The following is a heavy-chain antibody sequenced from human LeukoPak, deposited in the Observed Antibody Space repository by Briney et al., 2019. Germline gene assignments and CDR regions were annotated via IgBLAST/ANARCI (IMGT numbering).Heavy chain of an antibody. CDR2: TSAYNDHT. V-gene: IGHV1-18*04. Sequence: ASVKVSCKASGYSFTSYGISWVRQAPGQGLEGMGWTSAYNDHTNYAQKVQGRVTMTTDTSTSTAYMELRSLRSDDTAVYYCAREVINSAGFDCWGQGTLVTVSS. D-gene: IGHD6-13*01. CDR1: GYSFTSYG. J-gene: IGHJ4*02. CDR3: AREVINSAGFDC.